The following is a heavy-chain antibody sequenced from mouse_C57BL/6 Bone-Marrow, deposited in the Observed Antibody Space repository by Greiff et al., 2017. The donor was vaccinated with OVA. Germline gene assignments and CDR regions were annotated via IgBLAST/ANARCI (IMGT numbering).Heavy chain of an antibody. J-gene: IGHJ2*01. CDR3: ARGEM. CDR1: GYTFTDYY. Sequence: EVKLVESGPELVKPGASVKISCKASGYTFTDYYMNWVKQSHGKSLEWIGDINPNNGGTSYNQKFKGKATLTVDKSSSTAYMELRSLTSEDSAVYYCARGEMWGQGTTLTVSS. CDR2: INPNNGGT. V-gene: IGHV1-26*01.